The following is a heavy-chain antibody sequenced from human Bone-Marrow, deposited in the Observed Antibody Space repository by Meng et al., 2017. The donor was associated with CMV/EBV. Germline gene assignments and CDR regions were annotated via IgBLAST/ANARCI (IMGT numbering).Heavy chain of an antibody. CDR3: ASAMVRTVTTYYYYLYGLDV. J-gene: IGHJ6*02. V-gene: IGHV1-69*10. CDR2: IIPMIDKA. CDR1: GGTFSRYA. D-gene: IGHD3-10*01. Sequence: SVKVSCKASGGTFSRYAFSWVRQAPGQGLEWMGGIIPMIDKAHYAQKFQGTVTITADKSTGTAYMELSSLKSDDTAVYYCASAMVRTVTTYYYYLYGLDVWGQGTTATVSS.